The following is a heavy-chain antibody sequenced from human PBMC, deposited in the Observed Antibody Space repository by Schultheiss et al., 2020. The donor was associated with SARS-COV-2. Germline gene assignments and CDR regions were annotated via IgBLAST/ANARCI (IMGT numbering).Heavy chain of an antibody. CDR1: GFTFDDYA. V-gene: IGHV3-9*01. CDR2: ISWNSGSI. J-gene: IGHJ5*02. CDR3: ARDRIAWWFDP. D-gene: IGHD2-15*01. Sequence: GGSLRLSCAASGFTFDDYAMHWVRQAPGKGLEWVSGISWNSGSIGYADSVKGLFTISRDNAKNSLYLQMNSLRAEDTAVYYCARDRIAWWFDPWGQGTLVTVSS.